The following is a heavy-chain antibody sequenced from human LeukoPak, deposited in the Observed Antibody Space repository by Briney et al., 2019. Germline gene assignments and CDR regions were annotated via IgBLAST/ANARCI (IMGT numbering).Heavy chain of an antibody. J-gene: IGHJ4*02. V-gene: IGHV4-59*08. Sequence: SETLSLTCTVSGGSISSYYWSWIRQPPGKGLEWIGYIYYSGTTNYNPSLKSRVTISVDTSKNQLSLILNSVTAADTAVYYCANGHQWLAFDSWGQGALVTVSS. CDR2: IYYSGTT. D-gene: IGHD6-19*01. CDR1: GGSISSYY. CDR3: ANGHQWLAFDS.